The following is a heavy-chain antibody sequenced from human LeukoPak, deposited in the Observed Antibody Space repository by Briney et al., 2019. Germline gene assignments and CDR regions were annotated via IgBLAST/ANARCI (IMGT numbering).Heavy chain of an antibody. V-gene: IGHV1-69*05. J-gene: IGHJ1*01. CDR3: AITPKGTAMVTGYFQH. CDR1: GGTFSSYA. D-gene: IGHD5-18*01. CDR2: IIPIFGTA. Sequence: SVKVSCKASGGTFSSYAISWVRQAPGQGLEWMGRIIPIFGTANYAQKFQGRVTITTDESASTAYMELSSLRSEDTAVYYCAITPKGTAMVTGYFQHWGQGTLVTVSS.